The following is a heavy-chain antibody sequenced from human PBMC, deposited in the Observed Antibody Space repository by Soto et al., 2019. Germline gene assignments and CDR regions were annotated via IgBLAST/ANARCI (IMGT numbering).Heavy chain of an antibody. CDR1: GFTFSSYG. CDR2: IWYDGSNK. CDR3: ARRQQQSFDY. D-gene: IGHD6-13*01. V-gene: IGHV3-33*01. Sequence: QVQLVESGGGVVQPGRSLRLSCAASGFTFSSYGMHWVRQAPGKGLEWVAVIWYDGSNKYYADSVKGRRTISRDNFKNTLYLQMTSLRAEDTAVYYCARRQQQSFDYWGQGTLVTVSS. J-gene: IGHJ4*02.